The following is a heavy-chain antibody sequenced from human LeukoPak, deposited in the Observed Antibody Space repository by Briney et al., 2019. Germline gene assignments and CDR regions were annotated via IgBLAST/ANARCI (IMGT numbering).Heavy chain of an antibody. D-gene: IGHD6-19*01. CDR3: ARDRGTGWYKRAEYFHH. Sequence: SETLSLTCTVSGDSISTYYWSWIRQPPGKALEWIGYIHYSGSTNYNPSLTSRVTISVDTSKNQFSLKLSSVTAADTAVYYYARDRGTGWYKRAEYFHHWGQGTLVTVSS. CDR2: IHYSGST. V-gene: IGHV4-59*01. J-gene: IGHJ1*01. CDR1: GDSISTYY.